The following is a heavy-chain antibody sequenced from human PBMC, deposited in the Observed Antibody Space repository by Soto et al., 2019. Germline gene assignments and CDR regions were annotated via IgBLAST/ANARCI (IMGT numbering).Heavy chain of an antibody. CDR1: GGSFSGYY. D-gene: IGHD3-9*01. CDR3: ARGRYDILTGYPKATEAPAPLSYYFDY. J-gene: IGHJ4*02. V-gene: IGHV4-34*01. Sequence: LSLTCAVYGGSFSGYYWSWIRQPPGKGLEWIGEINHSGSTNYNPSLKSRVTISVDTSKNQFSLKLSSVTAADTAVYYCARGRYDILTGYPKATEAPAPLSYYFDYWGQGTLVTVSS. CDR2: INHSGST.